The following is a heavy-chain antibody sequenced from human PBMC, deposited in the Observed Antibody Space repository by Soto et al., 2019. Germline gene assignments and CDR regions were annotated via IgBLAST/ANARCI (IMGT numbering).Heavy chain of an antibody. J-gene: IGHJ6*02. V-gene: IGHV6-1*01. Sequence: SQTLSLTCAISGDSVSSNSAAWNWIRPSPSRGLEWLGRTYYRSKWYNDYAVSVKSRITINPDTSKNQFSLQLNSVTPEDTAVYYCAREVVVAATPWFYYYYGMDVWGQGTTVTVSS. CDR3: AREVVVAATPWFYYYYGMDV. CDR2: TYYRSKWYN. D-gene: IGHD2-15*01. CDR1: GDSVSSNSAA.